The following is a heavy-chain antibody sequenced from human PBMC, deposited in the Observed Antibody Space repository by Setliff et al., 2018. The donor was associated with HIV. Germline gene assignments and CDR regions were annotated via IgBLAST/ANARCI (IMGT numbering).Heavy chain of an antibody. J-gene: IGHJ3*02. Sequence: ASVKVSCKASGYTLSTYALYWVRQAPGQRLEWMGWINSDNGNTKFSQKFQGRLTITADTTASTAYMVLSSLTSEDTAVYYCARDSGYERVDAFDIWGQGTMVTVSS. CDR1: GYTLSTYA. CDR2: INSDNGNT. CDR3: ARDSGYERVDAFDI. V-gene: IGHV1-3*01. D-gene: IGHD5-12*01.